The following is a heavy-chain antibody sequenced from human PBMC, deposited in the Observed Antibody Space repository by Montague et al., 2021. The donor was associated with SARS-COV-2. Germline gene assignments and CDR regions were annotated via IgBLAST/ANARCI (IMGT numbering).Heavy chain of an antibody. CDR1: GGSIRSDTSY. V-gene: IGHV4-61*02. CDR2: IYGGGSA. J-gene: IGHJ6*02. Sequence: TLSLTCSVSGGSIRSDTSYYNWFRQPDGKGLEWVGRIYGGGSASYNPSLKSRVIISLATSKNEVSLKMSSVTAADSARYFCARENRGGDGPGYYFYFGFDVWGRGTTVTVSS. D-gene: IGHD4-17*01. CDR3: ARENRGGDGPGYYFYFGFDV.